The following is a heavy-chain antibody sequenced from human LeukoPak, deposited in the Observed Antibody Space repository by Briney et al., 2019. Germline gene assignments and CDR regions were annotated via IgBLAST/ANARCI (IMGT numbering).Heavy chain of an antibody. V-gene: IGHV4-4*07. CDR2: IYTSGST. CDR1: GGSISSYY. CDR3: ARGIAAAGYNGFDP. D-gene: IGHD6-13*01. Sequence: SETLSLTCTVSGGSISSYYWSWIRQPAGKGLEWIGRIYTSGSTNYNPSLKSRVTMSVDTSKNQFSLKLSSVTAADTAVYYCARGIAAAGYNGFDPWGQGTLVTVSS. J-gene: IGHJ5*01.